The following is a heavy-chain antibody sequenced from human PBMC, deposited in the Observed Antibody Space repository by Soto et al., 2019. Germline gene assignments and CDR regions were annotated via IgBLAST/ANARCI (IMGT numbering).Heavy chain of an antibody. CDR1: GGTFSRYS. CDR3: AREDRDRETGLVPAAIDGMDV. D-gene: IGHD2-2*01. J-gene: IGHJ6*02. CDR2: IIPICGIA. V-gene: IGHV1-69*08. Sequence: QVQLVQSGAEVKKPGSSVKVSCKASGGTFSRYSITWVRQAPGHGLEWIGRIIPICGIASYAHKFQGRVTSTADESTSTGYMELSSLRSDDTAVYYCAREDRDRETGLVPAAIDGMDVWGQGTTVTVSS.